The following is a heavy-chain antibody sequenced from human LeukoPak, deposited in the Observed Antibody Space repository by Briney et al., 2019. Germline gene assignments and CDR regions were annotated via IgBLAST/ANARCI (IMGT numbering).Heavy chain of an antibody. V-gene: IGHV5-51*01. CDR1: GYRSTGYW. CDR2: IYPGDSDT. J-gene: IGHJ4*02. Sequence: GESLKISCKGTGYRSTGYWIAWVRQMPGKGLEWVGIIYPGDSDTRYSPSFQGQVTISADKSITTAYLQWSSLKASDTAMYYCARIGSTYFTNHFFDYWGQGTLVTVSS. D-gene: IGHD2/OR15-2a*01. CDR3: ARIGSTYFTNHFFDY.